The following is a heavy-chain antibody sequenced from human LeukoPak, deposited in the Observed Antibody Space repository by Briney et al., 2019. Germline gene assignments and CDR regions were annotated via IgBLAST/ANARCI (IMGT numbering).Heavy chain of an antibody. Sequence: GGSLRLSCAASGFTFSGYGMSWVRQAPGKGLEYVSAIGSGGADRYYADSVKGRFTISRDNAKNTLYLQMNSLRAEDTAVYYCARDPFYGDADLDSWGQGTLVTVSS. CDR3: ARDPFYGDADLDS. D-gene: IGHD4-17*01. CDR2: IGSGGADR. J-gene: IGHJ4*02. CDR1: GFTFSGYG. V-gene: IGHV3-23*01.